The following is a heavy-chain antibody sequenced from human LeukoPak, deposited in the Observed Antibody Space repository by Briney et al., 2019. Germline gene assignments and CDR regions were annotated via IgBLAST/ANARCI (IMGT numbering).Heavy chain of an antibody. Sequence: GGSLRLSCAASGFTFSSYWMSWVRQAPGKGLEWVANIKQDGSEKYYVDSVKGRFTISRDNAKNSLYLQMNSLRAGDTAVYYCARDNAAGTGYYYYGMNVWGQGTTVTVS. J-gene: IGHJ6*02. CDR3: ARDNAAGTGYYYYGMNV. D-gene: IGHD6-13*01. CDR1: GFTFSSYW. CDR2: IKQDGSEK. V-gene: IGHV3-7*01.